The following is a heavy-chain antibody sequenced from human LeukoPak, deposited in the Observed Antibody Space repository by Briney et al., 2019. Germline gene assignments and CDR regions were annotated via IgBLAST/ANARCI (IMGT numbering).Heavy chain of an antibody. V-gene: IGHV3-33*01. Sequence: GWSLTLSCAASGFSFSTYAMHWVRQAAGKGLEWVALIWHDARHTFYTDSVKGTFTISRDNSKNTVYIKMNSLGGEDTAVYYCAREIFGSGSYPDYWGQGTLVTVSS. CDR1: GFSFSTYA. CDR3: AREIFGSGSYPDY. D-gene: IGHD3-10*01. J-gene: IGHJ4*02. CDR2: IWHDARHT.